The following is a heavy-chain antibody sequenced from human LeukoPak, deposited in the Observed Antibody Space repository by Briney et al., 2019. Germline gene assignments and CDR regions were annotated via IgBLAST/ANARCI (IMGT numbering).Heavy chain of an antibody. CDR2: INAGNGNT. V-gene: IGHV1-3*01. CDR3: ARDHYDSSGYYW. Sequence: GSVKVSCKASGYTFTSYAMHWVRQAPGQRLEWMGWINAGNGNTKYSQKFQGRVTITRDTSASTAYMELSSLRSEDTAVYYCARDHYDSSGYYWWGQGTLVTVSS. CDR1: GYTFTSYA. D-gene: IGHD3-22*01. J-gene: IGHJ4*02.